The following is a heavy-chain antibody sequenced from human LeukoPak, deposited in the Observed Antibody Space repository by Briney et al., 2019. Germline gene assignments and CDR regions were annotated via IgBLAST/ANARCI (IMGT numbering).Heavy chain of an antibody. V-gene: IGHV1-2*02. CDR1: GYTFTGYY. Sequence: ASVKVSFKSSGYTFTGYYMHWVRQAPGQGLEWMGWINPNSGGTNYAQKFQGRVTMTRGTSISTAYMELSRLRSDDTAVYYCARLRADHFDYWGQGTLVTVSS. J-gene: IGHJ4*02. CDR3: ARLRADHFDY. D-gene: IGHD5-12*01. CDR2: INPNSGGT.